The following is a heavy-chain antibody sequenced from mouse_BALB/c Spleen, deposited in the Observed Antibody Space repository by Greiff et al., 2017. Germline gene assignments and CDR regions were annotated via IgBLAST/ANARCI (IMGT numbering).Heavy chain of an antibody. CDR2: INPSNGGT. D-gene: IGHD2-3*01. CDR1: GYTFTSYY. CDR3: TRSGYYVGGAMDY. Sequence: VQLQQSGAELVKPGASVKLSCKASGYTFTSYYMYWVKQRPGQGLEWIGEINPSNGGTNFNEKFKSKATLTVDKSSSTAYMQLSSLTSEDSAVYYCTRSGYYVGGAMDYWGQGTSVTVSS. V-gene: IGHV1S81*02. J-gene: IGHJ4*01.